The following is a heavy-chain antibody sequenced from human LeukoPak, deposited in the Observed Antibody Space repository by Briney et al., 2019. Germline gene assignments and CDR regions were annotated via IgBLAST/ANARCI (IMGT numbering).Heavy chain of an antibody. CDR2: IYSGGYT. J-gene: IGHJ4*02. D-gene: IGHD5-24*01. Sequence: GGSLRLSCAASGFTVSSNHMSWVRQAPGKGLEWVSVIYSGGYTYYADSVKGRFTISRDNAKNSLYLQMNSLRAEDTAIYYCTRVGYIDEGIDYWGQGTLVTVSS. CDR1: GFTVSSNH. V-gene: IGHV3-53*01. CDR3: TRVGYIDEGIDY.